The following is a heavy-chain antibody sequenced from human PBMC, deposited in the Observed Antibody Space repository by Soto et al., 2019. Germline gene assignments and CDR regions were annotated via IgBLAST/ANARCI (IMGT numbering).Heavy chain of an antibody. Sequence: XESLKVSWQCSGNSFTSYWISWVLQMPGKGLEWMGRIDPSDSYTNYSPSFQGHVTISADKSISTAYLQWSSLKASDTAMYYCARTSSGSYLIDYWGQGTLVTVSS. CDR3: ARTSSGSYLIDY. D-gene: IGHD1-26*01. V-gene: IGHV5-10-1*01. CDR2: IDPSDSYT. J-gene: IGHJ4*02. CDR1: GNSFTSYW.